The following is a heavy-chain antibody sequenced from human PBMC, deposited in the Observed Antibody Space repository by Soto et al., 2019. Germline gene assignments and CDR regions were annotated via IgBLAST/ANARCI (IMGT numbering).Heavy chain of an antibody. Sequence: SLQISCKGSGYSFTSYWIGWVRQMPGKGLEWMGIIYPGDSDTRYSPSFQGQVTISADKSISTAYLQWSSLKASDTAMYYCARLGGTGSRRINSSFDSSGQPTLGTLCS. CDR1: GYSFTSYW. D-gene: IGHD6-13*01. V-gene: IGHV5-51*01. J-gene: IGHJ5*01. CDR3: ARLGGTGSRRINSSFDS. CDR2: IYPGDSDT.